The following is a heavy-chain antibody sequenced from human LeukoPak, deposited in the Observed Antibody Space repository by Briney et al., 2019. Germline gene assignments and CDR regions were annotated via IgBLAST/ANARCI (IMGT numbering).Heavy chain of an antibody. CDR1: GYTFTGYY. J-gene: IGHJ4*02. CDR3: AREPADSSGYYSAYFDY. CDR2: INPNSGGT. D-gene: IGHD3-22*01. Sequence: GASVKVSCKASGYTFTGYYMHWVRQAPGQGLEWMGWINPNSGGTNYAQKFQGRVTMTRDTSISTAYMELSRLRSDDTAVYYCAREPADSSGYYSAYFDYWGQGTLVTVSS. V-gene: IGHV1-2*02.